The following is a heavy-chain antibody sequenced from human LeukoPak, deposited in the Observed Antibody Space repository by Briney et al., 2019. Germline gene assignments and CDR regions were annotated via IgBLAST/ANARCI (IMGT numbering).Heavy chain of an antibody. Sequence: SETLSLTCAVFGGSFSGHYWTWIRQPPGKGLEWIGEINHSGSTTYNPSLNNRVTISIDTSKNQFSLKLRSVTAADTAVYYCARPRYVSGSLDSWGQGTLVTVSS. J-gene: IGHJ4*02. CDR1: GGSFSGHY. D-gene: IGHD3-10*01. CDR3: ARPRYVSGSLDS. V-gene: IGHV4-34*01. CDR2: INHSGST.